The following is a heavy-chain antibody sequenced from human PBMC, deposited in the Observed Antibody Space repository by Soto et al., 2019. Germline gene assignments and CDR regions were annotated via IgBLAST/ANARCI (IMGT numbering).Heavy chain of an antibody. J-gene: IGHJ3*02. CDR3: GRGVGVAVDGLYAFDI. CDR1: GGTFSSYA. CDR2: IFPIFGTA. D-gene: IGHD6-19*01. Sequence: QVQLVQSGAEVKKPGSSVKVSCKASGGTFSSYAISWVRQAPGQGHEWRGGIFPIFGTANYAQKFQCRVKITADESTSTAYMELGRLGSEDTAVDCCGRGVGVAVDGLYAFDIWGQGTMVTVSS. V-gene: IGHV1-69*01.